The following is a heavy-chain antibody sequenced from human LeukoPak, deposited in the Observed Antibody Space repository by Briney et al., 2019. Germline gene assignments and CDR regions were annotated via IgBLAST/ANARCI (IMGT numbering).Heavy chain of an antibody. Sequence: GGSLRLSCAASRFPFRNYWMHWVRQAPGKGLEWVSRINERATIISYADSVKGRFTISRENARNTLYLQMNSLTAEDTAVYYCVRDLILVWTPGDDFDHWGQGTLVTVSS. D-gene: IGHD3-16*01. J-gene: IGHJ4*02. V-gene: IGHV3-74*01. CDR1: RFPFRNYW. CDR3: VRDLILVWTPGDDFDH. CDR2: INERATII.